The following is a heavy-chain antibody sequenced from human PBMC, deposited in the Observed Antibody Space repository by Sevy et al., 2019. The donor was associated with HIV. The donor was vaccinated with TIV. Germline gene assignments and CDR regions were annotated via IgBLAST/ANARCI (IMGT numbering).Heavy chain of an antibody. D-gene: IGHD3-10*01. CDR1: GSALTELA. V-gene: IGHV1-24*01. CDR2: FDPEDGEK. CDR3: ATTKDYYXGSXXXXXG. J-gene: IGHJ4*02. Sequence: ASVKVSCKVSGSALTELAMHWVRQAPGKGLEWMATFDPEDGEKFYAQKFQGRVTMTEDTSTDTAYLELVSLRSEDTAVYYCATTKDYYXGSXXXXXGWGQGXLVTVSS.